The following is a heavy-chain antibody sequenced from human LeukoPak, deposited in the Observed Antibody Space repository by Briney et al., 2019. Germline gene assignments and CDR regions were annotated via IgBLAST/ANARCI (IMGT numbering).Heavy chain of an antibody. CDR3: ASTLYDFWSGYYL. CDR1: GGSISSSSYY. J-gene: IGHJ4*02. V-gene: IGHV4-39*01. D-gene: IGHD3-3*01. Sequence: SETLSLTCTVSGGSISSSSYYWGWIRQPPGKGLEWIGSIYYSGSTYYNPSLKSRVTISVDTSKNQFSLKLSSVTAADTAVYYCASTLYDFWSGYYLWGQGTLVTVSS. CDR2: IYYSGST.